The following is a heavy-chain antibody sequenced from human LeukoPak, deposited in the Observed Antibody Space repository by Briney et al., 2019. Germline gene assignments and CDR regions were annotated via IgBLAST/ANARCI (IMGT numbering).Heavy chain of an antibody. CDR2: IYHSGST. CDR3: ARGLGGYSYAYYFDY. V-gene: IGHV4-4*02. D-gene: IGHD5-18*01. CDR1: GGSISSSNW. J-gene: IGHJ4*02. Sequence: KTSETLSLTCAVSGGSISSSNWWSWVRQPPGKGLEWIGEIYHSGSTNYNPSLKSRVTISLDKSKNQFSLKLSSVTAADTAVYYCARGLGGYSYAYYFDYWGQGTLVTVSS.